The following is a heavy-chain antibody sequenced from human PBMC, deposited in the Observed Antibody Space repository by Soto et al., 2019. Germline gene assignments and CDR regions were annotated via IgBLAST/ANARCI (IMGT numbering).Heavy chain of an antibody. J-gene: IGHJ4*02. CDR1: GYTFSSHG. Sequence: GASVKVSCKSSGYTFSSHGINCVRQAPGQGLEWMGWISGYNGNTKYAQKLQGRVTMTTDTSTTTAYMELRSLRSEDTAVYYCAKDAYTPIRTTAHDSGGLDHWGRGTLVTVSS. D-gene: IGHD4-4*01. CDR3: AKDAYTPIRTTAHDSGGLDH. V-gene: IGHV1-18*04. CDR2: ISGYNGNT.